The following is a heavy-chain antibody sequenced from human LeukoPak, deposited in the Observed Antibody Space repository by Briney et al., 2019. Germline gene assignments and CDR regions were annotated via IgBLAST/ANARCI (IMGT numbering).Heavy chain of an antibody. CDR2: ISGTGGTT. D-gene: IGHD2-21*02. Sequence: PGGSLRLSCAASGFTFSSYGMSWVRQAPGKGLEWVAAISGTGGTTYYADSVKGRSTISRDNSKSTVALQMYSLRAEDTAVYYCAKPAQTDCGGDCFFDYWGQGTLVTVSS. J-gene: IGHJ4*02. CDR3: AKPAQTDCGGDCFFDY. CDR1: GFTFSSYG. V-gene: IGHV3-23*01.